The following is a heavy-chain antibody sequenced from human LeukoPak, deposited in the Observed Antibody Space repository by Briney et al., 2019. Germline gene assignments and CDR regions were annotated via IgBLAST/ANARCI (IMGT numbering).Heavy chain of an antibody. CDR2: TYYRSKWYN. J-gene: IGHJ4*02. CDR3: AGGDGTLSY. V-gene: IGHV6-1*01. CDR1: GDSVSTKNGA. D-gene: IGHD1-26*01. Sequence: SQTLSLTCAISGDSVSTKNGAWNWIRQSPSRGLEWLGRTYYRSKWYNDYAVSVKSRITINPDPSKSQFSLHLNSVTPDDTAFYYCAGGDGTLSYWGQGTLVAVSS.